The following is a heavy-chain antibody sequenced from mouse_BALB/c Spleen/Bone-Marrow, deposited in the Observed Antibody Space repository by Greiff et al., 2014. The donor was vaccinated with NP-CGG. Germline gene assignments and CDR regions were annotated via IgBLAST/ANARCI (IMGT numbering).Heavy chain of an antibody. CDR1: GFNIKDTY. CDR2: IDPASGNT. J-gene: IGHJ2*01. V-gene: IGHV14-3*02. Sequence: EVQLQQSGAELVKPGASVKLSCTASGFNIKDTYMHWVKQRPEQGLEWIGRIDPASGNTKYDPKFQGKATITADTSSNTAYLRLSSLTSEDTAVYYCARYYYGSSYFDYWGQGTALTVSS. D-gene: IGHD1-1*01. CDR3: ARYYYGSSYFDY.